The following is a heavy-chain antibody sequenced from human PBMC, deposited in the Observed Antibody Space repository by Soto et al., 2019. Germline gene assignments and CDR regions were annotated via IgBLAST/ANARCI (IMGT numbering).Heavy chain of an antibody. V-gene: IGHV3-21*01. Sequence: KSGGSLRLSCAASGFTFSSYSMNWVRQAPGKGLEWVSSISSSSSYIYYADSVKGRFTISRDNAKNSLYLQMNSLRAEDTAVYYCARDGKAPGIPRGYGMDVWGQGTTVTVSS. CDR1: GFTFSSYS. J-gene: IGHJ6*02. D-gene: IGHD1-20*01. CDR2: ISSSSSYI. CDR3: ARDGKAPGIPRGYGMDV.